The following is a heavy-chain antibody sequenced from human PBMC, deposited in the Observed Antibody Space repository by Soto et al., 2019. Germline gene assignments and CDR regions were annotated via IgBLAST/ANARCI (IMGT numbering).Heavy chain of an antibody. CDR1: GFTFSSYG. J-gene: IGHJ6*02. V-gene: IGHV3-33*01. CDR3: ARGARSSWYRSYYYYGMDV. CDR2: IWYDGSNK. D-gene: IGHD6-13*01. Sequence: QVQLVESGGGVVQPGRSLRLSCAASGFTFSSYGMHWVRQAPGKGLEWVAVIWYDGSNKYYADSVKGRFTISRDNSKNTLYLQMNSLRAEDTAVYYCARGARSSWYRSYYYYGMDVWGQGTTVTVSS.